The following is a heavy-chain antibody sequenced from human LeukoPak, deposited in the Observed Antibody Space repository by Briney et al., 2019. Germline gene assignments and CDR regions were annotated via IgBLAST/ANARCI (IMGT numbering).Heavy chain of an antibody. V-gene: IGHV4-4*09. CDR2: IYTSGST. CDR1: GGPISSYY. J-gene: IGHJ6*03. CDR3: ARLTVAAADNYYYYYYYMDV. D-gene: IGHD6-13*01. Sequence: SETLSLTCTVSGGPISSYYWSWIRQPPGKGLEWIGYIYTSGSTNYNPSLKSRVTISVDTSKNQFSLKLSSVTAADTAVYYCARLTVAAADNYYYYYYYMDVWGKGTTVTVSS.